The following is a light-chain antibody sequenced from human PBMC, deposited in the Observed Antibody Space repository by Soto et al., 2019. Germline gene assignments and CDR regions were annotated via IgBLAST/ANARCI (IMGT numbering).Light chain of an antibody. CDR3: QQYDNLPIT. CDR2: DAS. CDR1: QDISIY. V-gene: IGKV1-33*01. J-gene: IGKJ5*01. Sequence: DIQMTQSPSSLSASVGDRITITCQASQDISIYLNWYQQKPGKAPKLLIYDASSLERGVPSRFSGSGSGTDFTFTISSLQPEDIATFYCQQYDNLPITFGQGTRLEIK.